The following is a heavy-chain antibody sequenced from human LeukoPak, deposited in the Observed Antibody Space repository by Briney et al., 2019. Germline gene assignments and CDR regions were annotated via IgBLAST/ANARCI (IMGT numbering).Heavy chain of an antibody. CDR2: IYYSGST. CDR1: GFTVSTNS. CDR3: ARLTGYSSESWFNP. V-gene: IGHV4-59*02. J-gene: IGHJ5*02. Sequence: PGGSLRLSCTVSGFTVSTNSMSWIRQPPGKGLEWIGYIYYSGSTNYNPSLKSRVTISVDTSKNQFSLKLSSVTAADTAVYYCARLTGYSSESWFNPWGQGTLVTVSS. D-gene: IGHD3-9*01.